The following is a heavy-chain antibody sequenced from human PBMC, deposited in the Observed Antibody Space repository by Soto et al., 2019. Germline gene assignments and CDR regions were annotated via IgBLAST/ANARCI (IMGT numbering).Heavy chain of an antibody. D-gene: IGHD6-19*01. CDR1: GGSFSGYF. Sequence: ASETLSLTCAVYGGSFSGYFWSWIRQPPGKGLEWIGEVDHTGSTNYNPSLTSRVTISVDRSKNQFFLQLSSVTAADTAVYYSARVHSSGWYAGYWGRGTLVTVSS. CDR2: VDHTGST. J-gene: IGHJ4*02. CDR3: ARVHSSGWYAGY. V-gene: IGHV4-34*01.